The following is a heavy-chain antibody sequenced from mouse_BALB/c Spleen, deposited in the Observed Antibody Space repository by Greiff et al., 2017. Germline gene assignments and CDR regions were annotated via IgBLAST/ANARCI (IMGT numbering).Heavy chain of an antibody. CDR1: GYTFTSYT. CDR2: INPSSGYT. CDR3: ARSPYYRYEFAY. V-gene: IGHV1-4*02. J-gene: IGHJ3*01. D-gene: IGHD2-14*01. Sequence: QVQLKQSAAELARPGASVKMSCKASGYTFTSYTMHWVKQRPGQGLEWIGYINPSSGYTEYNQKFKDKTTLTADKSSSTAYMQLSSLTSEDSAVYYCARSPYYRYEFAYWGQGTLVTVSA.